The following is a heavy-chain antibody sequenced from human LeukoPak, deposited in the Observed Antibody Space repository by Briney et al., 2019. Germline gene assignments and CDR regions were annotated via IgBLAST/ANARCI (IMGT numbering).Heavy chain of an antibody. V-gene: IGHV3-21*01. CDR3: ARGSGVQVWSSLDY. D-gene: IGHD3-10*01. CDR2: ISSSGSYI. Sequence: GGSLRLSRAASGFTFSSYEMNWVRQAPGKGLAWVSSISSSGSYIYYADSVKGRFTFSRDNAKNSLYLQMNSLRAEDTAVYYCARGSGVQVWSSLDYWGQGTLVTVSS. CDR1: GFTFSSYE. J-gene: IGHJ4*02.